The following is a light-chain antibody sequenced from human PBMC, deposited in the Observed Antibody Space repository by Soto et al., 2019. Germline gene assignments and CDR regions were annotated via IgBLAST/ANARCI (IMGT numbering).Light chain of an antibody. CDR2: DAS. J-gene: IGKJ1*01. Sequence: EIVLTQSPATRSLSPGERATLSCRASQSVSSYLAWYQQKPGQAPRLLIYDASNRATGSPARFSGSGSGTDFTLPISSLEHEDFAVYYCQQRSNWLTWTFGQGTKVEIK. CDR3: QQRSNWLTWT. CDR1: QSVSSY. V-gene: IGKV3-11*01.